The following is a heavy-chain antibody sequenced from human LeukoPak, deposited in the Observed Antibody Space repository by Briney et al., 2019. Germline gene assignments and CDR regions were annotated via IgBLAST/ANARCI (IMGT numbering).Heavy chain of an antibody. CDR2: ISFDGRSK. D-gene: IGHD2/OR15-2a*01. V-gene: IGHV3-30*04. CDR1: GFTFSNYA. Sequence: GGSLRLSCAGSGFTFSNYAMHWVRQAPGKGLEWVAVISFDGRSKYYADSVKGRFTISRDNSKNTLNLYMDSLRPEDTAVYYCARDTHFYDYWGQGTLVTVSS. CDR3: ARDTHFYDY. J-gene: IGHJ4*02.